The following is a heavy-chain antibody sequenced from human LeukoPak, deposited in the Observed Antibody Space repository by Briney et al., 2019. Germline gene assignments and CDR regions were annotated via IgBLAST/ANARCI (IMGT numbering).Heavy chain of an antibody. Sequence: GGSLRLSCAASGFTFTSYAMHWVRQAPGQKLEWMGWINAGNGNTKYSQKFQGRVTITRDTSASTAYMELSSLRSEDTAVYYCARDRPLTLYRDGYNPYNWFDPWGQGTLVTVSS. CDR2: INAGNGNT. CDR1: GFTFTSYA. D-gene: IGHD5-24*01. CDR3: ARDRPLTLYRDGYNPYNWFDP. J-gene: IGHJ5*02. V-gene: IGHV1-3*01.